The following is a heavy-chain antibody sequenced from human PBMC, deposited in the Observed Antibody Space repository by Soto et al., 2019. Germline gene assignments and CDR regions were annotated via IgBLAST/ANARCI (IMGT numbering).Heavy chain of an antibody. Sequence: SETLSLTCAVSGGSISSSNWWSWVRQPPGKGLEWIGEIYHSESTNYNPSLKSRVTISVDKSKNQFSLKLSSVTAADTAVYYCARSGPTYNWFDPWGQGTLVTVSS. CDR3: ARSGPTYNWFDP. J-gene: IGHJ5*02. D-gene: IGHD3-3*01. CDR1: GGSISSSNW. V-gene: IGHV4-4*02. CDR2: IYHSEST.